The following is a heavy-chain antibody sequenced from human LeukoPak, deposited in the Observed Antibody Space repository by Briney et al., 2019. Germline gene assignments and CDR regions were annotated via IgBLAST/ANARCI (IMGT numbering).Heavy chain of an antibody. V-gene: IGHV3-9*01. CDR1: GFTFDDYA. CDR2: ISWNSGSI. J-gene: IGHJ3*02. Sequence: GGSLRLSCAASGFTFDDYAMHWVRQAPGKGLEWVSGISWNSGSIGYADSVKGRFTISRDNAKNSQYLQMNSLRAEDTALYYCAKSWTYDSAFDIWGQGTMVTVSS. CDR3: AKSWTYDSAFDI. D-gene: IGHD3-22*01.